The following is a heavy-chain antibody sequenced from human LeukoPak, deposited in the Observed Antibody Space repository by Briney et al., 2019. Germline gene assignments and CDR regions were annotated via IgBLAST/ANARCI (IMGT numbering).Heavy chain of an antibody. V-gene: IGHV3-30*04. D-gene: IGHD2-2*01. J-gene: IGHJ4*03. CDR3: ARAHSASWYAAY. CDR1: GFIFGDAA. Sequence: GGSLRLSCTASGFIFGDAAMSWVRQAPGEGPEWVALASSDGSDKQYAASVKGRFTISRDDSKNTLYLEMNTLKDEDTAVYYCARAHSASWYAAYWGHGTRVTVSS. CDR2: ASSDGSDK.